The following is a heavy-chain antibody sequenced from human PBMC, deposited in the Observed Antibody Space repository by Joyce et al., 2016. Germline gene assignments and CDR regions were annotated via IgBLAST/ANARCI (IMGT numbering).Heavy chain of an antibody. Sequence: QLLLQESGPGLVKTSQTLSLTCAVSGDSFTTGGYAWNWIRQPPGKGLEWIGDIYHSGNTHSTPSLQSRVTISLDRAKSQFSLKLSSVTAADTAVYYCARAPRGPGYFDSWGQGTLVTVSS. CDR1: GDSFTTGGYA. CDR2: IYHSGNT. CDR3: ARAPRGPGYFDS. V-gene: IGHV4-30-2*01. J-gene: IGHJ4*02. D-gene: IGHD3-10*01.